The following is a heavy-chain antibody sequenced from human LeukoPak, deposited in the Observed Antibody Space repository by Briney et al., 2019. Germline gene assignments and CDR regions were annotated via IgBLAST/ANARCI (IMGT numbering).Heavy chain of an antibody. CDR1: GYTFTGYY. CDR3: ATSIAVTGTTGFDY. D-gene: IGHD6-19*01. Sequence: GASVKVSCKASGYTFTGYYMHWVRQAPGQGLEWMGWINPNSGGTNYAQKFQGRVNMTRDTSISTAYMELSRLRSDDTAVYYCATSIAVTGTTGFDYWGQGTLVTVSS. CDR2: INPNSGGT. J-gene: IGHJ4*02. V-gene: IGHV1-2*02.